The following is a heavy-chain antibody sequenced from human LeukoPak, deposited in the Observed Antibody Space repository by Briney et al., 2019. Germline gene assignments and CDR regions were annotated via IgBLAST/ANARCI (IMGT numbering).Heavy chain of an antibody. D-gene: IGHD3-10*01. Sequence: SVKVSCKASGGTFSSYAISWVRQAPGQGLEWMGGIIPIFGTADYAQKFQGRVTITADESTSTAYMELSSLRSEDTAVYYCARSALRFGELSPPLDYWGQGTLVTVSS. CDR3: ARSALRFGELSPPLDY. CDR2: IIPIFGTA. V-gene: IGHV1-69*13. CDR1: GGTFSSYA. J-gene: IGHJ4*02.